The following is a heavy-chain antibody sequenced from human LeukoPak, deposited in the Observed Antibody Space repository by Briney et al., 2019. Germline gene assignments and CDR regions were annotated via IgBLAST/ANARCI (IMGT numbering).Heavy chain of an antibody. Sequence: GGSLRLSCAASGFTFSSYAMSWVRQAPGKGLEWVSAISGSGGSTYYADSVKGRFTISRDNSKNTLCLQINSLRAEDTAVYYCAKEFSPIFEYSTPFDYWGQGTLVTVSS. CDR3: AKEFSPIFEYSTPFDY. J-gene: IGHJ4*02. CDR2: ISGSGGST. V-gene: IGHV3-23*01. D-gene: IGHD6-6*01. CDR1: GFTFSSYA.